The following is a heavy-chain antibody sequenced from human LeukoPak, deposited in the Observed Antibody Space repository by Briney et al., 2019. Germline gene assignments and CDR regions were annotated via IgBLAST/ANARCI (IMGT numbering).Heavy chain of an antibody. D-gene: IGHD1-26*01. J-gene: IGHJ4*02. Sequence: GGSLRLSCVASGFAFSSYWMSWVRQAPGKGLEWVANIKQDGGEKYYVDSVKGRFTISRDNAKNSLFLQMNSMRVEDTAVYYCARLGGSYYTYWGQGTLVTVSS. CDR2: IKQDGGEK. CDR3: ARLGGSYYTY. V-gene: IGHV3-7*01. CDR1: GFAFSSYW.